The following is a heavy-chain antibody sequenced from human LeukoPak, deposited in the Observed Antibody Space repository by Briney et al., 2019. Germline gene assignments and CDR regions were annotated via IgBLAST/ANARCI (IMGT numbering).Heavy chain of an antibody. D-gene: IGHD1-26*01. J-gene: IGHJ4*02. Sequence: GESLRLSCKVSGYSFTNNWLGWVRQMPGKGLEWMGIIFPSDSDTRYSPSFQGQVTISADKSISTAYLQWSSLKASDTAMYYCARYSGSFSKSFDSWGQGTLVTVSS. V-gene: IGHV5-51*01. CDR2: IFPSDSDT. CDR3: ARYSGSFSKSFDS. CDR1: GYSFTNNW.